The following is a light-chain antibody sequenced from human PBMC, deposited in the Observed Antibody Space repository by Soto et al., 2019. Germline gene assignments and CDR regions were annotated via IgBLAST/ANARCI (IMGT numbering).Light chain of an antibody. V-gene: IGKV3-15*01. J-gene: IGKJ1*01. CDR1: QSVTSN. CDR3: QQYNDWPRT. Sequence: EIVMMQSPATLSVSPGERATLSCRASQSVTSNLAWYQQKPGQAPRLLMYGASTRATGIPARFSGSGSGTEFTLTISSLQSEDFAVYYCQQYNDWPRTFGQGTKVEIK. CDR2: GAS.